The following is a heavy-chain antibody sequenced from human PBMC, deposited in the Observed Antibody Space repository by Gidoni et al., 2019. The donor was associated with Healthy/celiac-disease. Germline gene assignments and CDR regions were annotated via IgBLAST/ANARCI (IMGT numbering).Heavy chain of an antibody. Sequence: QVQLVQSGAEVKKPGSSVKVSCKASGGTFSSYAISWVRQAPGQGLEWMGRIIPILGIANYAQKFQGRVTITADKSTSTAYMELSSLRSEDTAVYYCARYSCSSTSCYENYYYYGMDVWGQGTTVTVSS. D-gene: IGHD2-2*01. J-gene: IGHJ6*02. CDR1: GGTFSSYA. CDR3: ARYSCSSTSCYENYYYYGMDV. V-gene: IGHV1-69*04. CDR2: IIPILGIA.